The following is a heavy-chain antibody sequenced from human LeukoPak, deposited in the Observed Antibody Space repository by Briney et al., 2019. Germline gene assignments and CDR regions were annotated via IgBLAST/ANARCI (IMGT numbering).Heavy chain of an antibody. V-gene: IGHV1-2*02. CDR2: INPNSGGT. J-gene: IGHJ6*03. Sequence: ASVKVSCKASGYTFTGYYMHWVRQAPGQGLEWMGWINPNSGGTNYAQKFQGRVTMTRDTSISTAYMELSRLRSDDTAVYYCASGPYCSSTSCYWDYYYYYMDVWGKGTTVTVSS. CDR1: GYTFTGYY. D-gene: IGHD2-2*01. CDR3: ASGPYCSSTSCYWDYYYYYMDV.